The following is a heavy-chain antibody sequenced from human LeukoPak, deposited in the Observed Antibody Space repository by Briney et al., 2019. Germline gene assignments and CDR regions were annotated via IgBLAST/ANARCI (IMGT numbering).Heavy chain of an antibody. V-gene: IGHV4-59*12. CDR1: GASLSSYY. CDR2: IYQSGGT. J-gene: IGHJ3*01. D-gene: IGHD6-13*01. CDR3: ARRGMSSSWYGDAFDV. Sequence: SETLSLTCSVSGASLSSYYWSWVRQAPGKGLEWIGQIYQSGGTNYNPSLEGRATISVDTSKKQFSLKLNSVIAADTAVYYCARRGMSSSWYGDAFDVWGHGTMVIVS.